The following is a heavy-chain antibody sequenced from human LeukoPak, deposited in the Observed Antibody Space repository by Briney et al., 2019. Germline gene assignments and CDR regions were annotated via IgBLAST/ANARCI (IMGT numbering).Heavy chain of an antibody. CDR1: GGTFSSYA. CDR3: ARDLLPNYDSSGNYSPFDY. D-gene: IGHD3-22*01. J-gene: IGHJ4*02. Sequence: VASVKVSCKASGGTFSSYAISWVRQAPGQGLEWMGIINPSGGSTSYAQKFQGRVTMTRDTSTSTVYMELSSLRSEDTAVYYCARDLLPNYDSSGNYSPFDYWAREPWSPSPQ. V-gene: IGHV1-46*01. CDR2: INPSGGST.